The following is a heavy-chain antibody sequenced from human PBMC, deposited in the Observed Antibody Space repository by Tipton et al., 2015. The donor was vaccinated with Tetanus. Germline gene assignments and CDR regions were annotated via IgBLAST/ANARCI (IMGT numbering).Heavy chain of an antibody. D-gene: IGHD6-25*01. J-gene: IGHJ4*02. V-gene: IGHV3-21*01. CDR2: ISNTSRYI. CDR3: VSGSALDY. Sequence: SLRLSCEVSGFSFSNYKMNWVRQGPGRGLEWVSSISNTSRYINYADSVKGRFTISRDNARNSLFLDMNSLRADDTAVYYCVSGSALDYWGQGTLITVSS. CDR1: GFSFSNYK.